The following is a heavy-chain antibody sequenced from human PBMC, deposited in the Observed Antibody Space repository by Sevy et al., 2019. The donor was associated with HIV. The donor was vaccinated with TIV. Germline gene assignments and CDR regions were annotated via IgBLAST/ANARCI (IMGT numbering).Heavy chain of an antibody. D-gene: IGHD6-6*01. J-gene: IGHJ6*03. CDR2: ISAYNGNT. CDR1: GYTFTSYG. Sequence: ASVKVSCKASGYTFTSYGISWVRQAPGQGLEWMGWISAYNGNTNYAQKLQGRVTMTTDTSTSTAYMELRSLRSDDTAVYYCARYRIAARPYYYYYYMDVWGKGTTVTVSS. CDR3: ARYRIAARPYYYYYYMDV. V-gene: IGHV1-18*04.